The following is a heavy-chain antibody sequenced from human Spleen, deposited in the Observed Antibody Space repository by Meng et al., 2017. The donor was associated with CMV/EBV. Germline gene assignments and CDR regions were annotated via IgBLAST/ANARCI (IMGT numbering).Heavy chain of an antibody. V-gene: IGHV3-23*01. Sequence: GESLKISCAASGFTFSSFAMSWVRQAPGKGLEWVSAISGSGGSTYYADSVKGRFTISRDTSKKTLYLQMTSLRADDTAVYYCAKDPLNWGVGAGFDYWGQGSLVTVSS. CDR2: ISGSGGST. J-gene: IGHJ4*02. CDR3: AKDPLNWGVGAGFDY. CDR1: GFTFSSFA. D-gene: IGHD7-27*01.